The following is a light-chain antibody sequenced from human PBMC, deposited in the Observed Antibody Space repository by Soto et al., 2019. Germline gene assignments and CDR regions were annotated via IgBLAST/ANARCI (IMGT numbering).Light chain of an antibody. Sequence: IVFAPAPGTPSLSPGERATPSCRASQSVSYYLAWYQQKPGQAPRLLIYDASSRATGVPDRFSGGGSGTDFTLTISRLEPEDFAVYYCQQFSSYPLTFGGGTKVDIK. J-gene: IGKJ4*01. CDR1: QSVSYY. CDR3: QQFSSYPLT. CDR2: DAS. V-gene: IGKV3-20*01.